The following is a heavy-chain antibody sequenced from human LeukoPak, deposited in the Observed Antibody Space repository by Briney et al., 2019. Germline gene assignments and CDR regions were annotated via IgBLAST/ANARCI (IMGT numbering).Heavy chain of an antibody. CDR3: AGYSSSWLINDF. V-gene: IGHV1-2*06. CDR2: INPNSGGT. Sequence: ASVKVSCKPSGYTFTGYYMHWGRQAPGQGLEWMGRINPNSGGTTYAPQFQGRGPMTRATSIRTAYMELSRLRSDHTAVYYCAGYSSSWLINDFWGQGTLVTVSS. D-gene: IGHD6-13*01. J-gene: IGHJ4*02. CDR1: GYTFTGYY.